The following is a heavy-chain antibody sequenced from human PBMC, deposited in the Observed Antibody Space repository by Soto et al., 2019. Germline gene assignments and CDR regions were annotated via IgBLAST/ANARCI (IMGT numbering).Heavy chain of an antibody. CDR1: GFTFIRSA. CDR2: IVVGSGNT. Sequence: QMRLVQSGPEVKKTGTSVTVSCKASGFTFIRSAVQWVRQARGQRLEWIGWIVVGSGNTDYAQQFDERVTITRDTSTNTVYMELSSLRSEDTAVYYCAADVPAPRINMIPTDWHFDVWGRGTLVTVSS. CDR3: AADVPAPRINMIPTDWHFDV. D-gene: IGHD3-22*01. J-gene: IGHJ2*01. V-gene: IGHV1-58*01.